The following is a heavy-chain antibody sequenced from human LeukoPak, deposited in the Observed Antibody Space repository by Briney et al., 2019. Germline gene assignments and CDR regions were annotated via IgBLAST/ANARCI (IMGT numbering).Heavy chain of an antibody. J-gene: IGHJ4*02. CDR2: ISSYIGNT. CDR3: VSTPGYCSGGSCKPLTDFDY. CDR1: GGTFSRYA. V-gene: IGHV1-18*01. D-gene: IGHD2-15*01. Sequence: ASVKVSCKAYGGTFSRYAISWVRQAPGQGLEWMGWISSYIGNTNYAQKLQGRVTMTTDTSTSTAYMELRSLRSDDTAVYCCVSTPGYCSGGSCKPLTDFDYWGQGTLVTVSS.